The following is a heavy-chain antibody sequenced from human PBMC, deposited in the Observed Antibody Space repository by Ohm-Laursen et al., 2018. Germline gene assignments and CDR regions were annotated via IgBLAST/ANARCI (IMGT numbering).Heavy chain of an antibody. CDR1: GFTFSSYE. CDR3: ARRRGEY. J-gene: IGHJ4*02. D-gene: IGHD6-25*01. CDR2: ISYNGRTI. Sequence: SLRLSCSASGFTFSSYEMNWVRQAPGKGLEWVSYISYNGRTIYYADSVKGRFTMSRDNAKNSLYLQMNSLRAEDTAVYYCARRRGEYWGQGTLVTVSS. V-gene: IGHV3-48*03.